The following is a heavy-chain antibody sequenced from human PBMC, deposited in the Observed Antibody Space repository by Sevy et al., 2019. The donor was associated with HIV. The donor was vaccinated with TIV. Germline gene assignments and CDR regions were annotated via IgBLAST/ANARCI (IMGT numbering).Heavy chain of an antibody. D-gene: IGHD3-22*01. CDR3: AKDTPHYYESSGYPFDY. V-gene: IGHV3-23*01. Sequence: GGSLRLSCAASGFTFTSYAMTWVRQAPGKGLEWVSTISGTDGSTYYADSVKGRFTISRDNSKNTLYLQMNSLRAEDTAVYYCAKDTPHYYESSGYPFDYWGQGTRVTVSS. CDR2: ISGTDGST. CDR1: GFTFTSYA. J-gene: IGHJ4*02.